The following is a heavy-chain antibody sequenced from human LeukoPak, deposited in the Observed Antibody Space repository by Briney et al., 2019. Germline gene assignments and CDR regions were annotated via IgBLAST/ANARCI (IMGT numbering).Heavy chain of an antibody. D-gene: IGHD2-15*01. J-gene: IGHJ5*02. V-gene: IGHV5-51*01. CDR1: GYSFTSSR. CDR2: IFPADSAT. CDR3: ARLSGGSP. Sequence: RHGESLKISCKASGYSFTSSRIGWVRQMPGEGLEWMGTIFPADSATRYSPSFQGQVTISVDKSISTAFLQWSSLKASDTAMYFCARLSGGSPWGQGTLVTVSS.